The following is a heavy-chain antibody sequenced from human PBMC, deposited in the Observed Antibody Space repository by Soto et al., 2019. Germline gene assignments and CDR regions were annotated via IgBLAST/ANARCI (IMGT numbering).Heavy chain of an antibody. CDR3: ARGGEVRYGSVNPPFYYYGMDV. V-gene: IGHV1-2*04. CDR1: GYTFTGYY. Sequence: ASVKVSCKASGYTFTGYYMHWVRQAPGQGLEWMGWINPNSGGTNYAQKFQGWVTMTRDTSISTAYMELSRLRSDDTAVYYCARGGEVRYGSVNPPFYYYGMDVWGQGTTVTVSS. J-gene: IGHJ6*02. CDR2: INPNSGGT. D-gene: IGHD3-10*01.